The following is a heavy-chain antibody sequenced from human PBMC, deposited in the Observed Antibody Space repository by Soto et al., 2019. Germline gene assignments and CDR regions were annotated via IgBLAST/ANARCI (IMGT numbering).Heavy chain of an antibody. CDR3: ARAMDIGMASKDNWFEP. CDR1: GFTVRSYA. J-gene: IGHJ5*02. V-gene: IGHV3-30-3*01. Sequence: GGSLRLSCAASGFTVRSYAMHWVRQAPGKGLEWVATISYDENNRYYTDSVKGRFTISRDNSKNTVYLQVNSLRDEDTAVYYCARAMDIGMASKDNWFEPGGQGTLVTVSS. D-gene: IGHD2-2*03. CDR2: ISYDENNR.